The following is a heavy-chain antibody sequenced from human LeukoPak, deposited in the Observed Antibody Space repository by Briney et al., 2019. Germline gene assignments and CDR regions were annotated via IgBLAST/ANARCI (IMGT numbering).Heavy chain of an antibody. CDR2: IYTSGST. J-gene: IGHJ5*02. V-gene: IGHV4-4*07. CDR1: GGSISSYY. Sequence: PSETLSLTCTVSGGSISSYYWSWIRQPAGKGLKWIGRIYTSGSTNYNPSLKSRVTMSVDTSKNQFSLKLSSVTAADTAVYYCARGGDIVVVPAAGGWFDPWGQGTLVTVSS. D-gene: IGHD2-2*01. CDR3: ARGGDIVVVPAAGGWFDP.